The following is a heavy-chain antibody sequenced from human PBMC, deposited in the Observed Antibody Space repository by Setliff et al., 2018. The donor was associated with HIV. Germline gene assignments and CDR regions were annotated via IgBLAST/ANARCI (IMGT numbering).Heavy chain of an antibody. Sequence: SETLSLTCTVSGGSFTSRSYYWGWIRQPPGKGLEWIGSIFYSGITYYNPSLKSRVTISVDTSKNQFSLNLTSVTAADTAVYYCARGFGSSWGGNYYYYYMDVWGKGTTVTVSS. CDR1: GGSFTSRSYY. CDR3: ARGFGSSWGGNYYYYYMDV. CDR2: IFYSGIT. V-gene: IGHV4-39*07. J-gene: IGHJ6*03. D-gene: IGHD6-13*01.